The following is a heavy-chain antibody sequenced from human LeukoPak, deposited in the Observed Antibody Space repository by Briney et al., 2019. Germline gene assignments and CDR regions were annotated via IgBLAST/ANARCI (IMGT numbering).Heavy chain of an antibody. D-gene: IGHD3-3*01. CDR1: GYTFTSYD. J-gene: IGHJ6*02. V-gene: IGHV1-8*01. CDR3: ARSFWSGYKYYYYYGMDV. CDR2: MNPNSGGT. Sequence: ASVKVSCKASGYTFTSYDINWVRQATGQGLEWMGWMNPNSGGTNYAQKFQGRVTMTRNTSISTAYMELSSLRSEDTAVYYCARSFWSGYKYYYYYGMDVWGQGTTVTVSS.